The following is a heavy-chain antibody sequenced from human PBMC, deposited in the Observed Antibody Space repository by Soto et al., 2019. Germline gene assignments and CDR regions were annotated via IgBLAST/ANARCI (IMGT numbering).Heavy chain of an antibody. Sequence: SETLSLTCTVSGGSISSYYWSWVRQPPGKGLEWIGEIYHSGSTNYNPSLKSRVTISVDKSKNQFSLKLSSVTAADTAVYYCAIMVRGVINYWGQGTLVTVSS. CDR3: AIMVRGVINY. D-gene: IGHD3-10*01. CDR2: IYHSGST. J-gene: IGHJ4*02. V-gene: IGHV4-4*02. CDR1: GGSISSYY.